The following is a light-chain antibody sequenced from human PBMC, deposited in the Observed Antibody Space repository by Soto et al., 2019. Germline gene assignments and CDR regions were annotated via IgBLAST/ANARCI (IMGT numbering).Light chain of an antibody. Sequence: QSVLTQPPSASGTPGQRVTISCSGSSSNIGSNTVNWYQQLPGTAPKLLIYSNNQRPSGVPDRFSGSKSGTSASLAISGLPSEAEADYYCAAWDDSLNGPLFGGGTKLTVL. CDR3: AAWDDSLNGPL. J-gene: IGLJ2*01. CDR1: SSNIGSNT. V-gene: IGLV1-44*01. CDR2: SNN.